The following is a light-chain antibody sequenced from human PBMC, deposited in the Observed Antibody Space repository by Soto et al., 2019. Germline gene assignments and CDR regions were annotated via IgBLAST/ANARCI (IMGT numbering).Light chain of an antibody. Sequence: EIVLTQSPATLSLSPGERATLSCRASQSVSIYLAWYQQKPAQAPRLLIYDSSNRAAGIPARFSARGSGTDFTLFISNLEPEDSAVYYCQHRSNWPPITFGQGTPLEIK. V-gene: IGKV3-11*01. CDR2: DSS. J-gene: IGKJ5*01. CDR1: QSVSIY. CDR3: QHRSNWPPIT.